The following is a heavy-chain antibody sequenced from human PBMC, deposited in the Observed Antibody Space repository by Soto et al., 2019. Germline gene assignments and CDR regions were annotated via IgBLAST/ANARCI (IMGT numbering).Heavy chain of an antibody. CDR3: ARTAAAGTYLDY. Sequence: SETLSLTCTVSGGSISSSGYYWGWIRQPPGKGLEWIGSINYGGSPYYNPSLKSRVTISVDTSKNQFSLKLSSVTAADTAVYYCARTAAAGTYLDYWGQGTLVTVSS. D-gene: IGHD6-13*01. J-gene: IGHJ4*02. CDR2: INYGGSP. CDR1: GGSISSSGYY. V-gene: IGHV4-39*07.